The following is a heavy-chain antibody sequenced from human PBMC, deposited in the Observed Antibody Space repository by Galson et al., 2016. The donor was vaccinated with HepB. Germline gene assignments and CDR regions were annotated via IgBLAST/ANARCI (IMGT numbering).Heavy chain of an antibody. CDR3: AKNLDSGWHFPFDY. V-gene: IGHV1-18*01. J-gene: IGHJ4*02. CDR1: GYKFSRYG. D-gene: IGHD3-22*01. CDR2: ISAWNGHT. Sequence: SVKVSCKASGYKFSRYGFTWVRQAPGQGLEWMGWISAWNGHTRYPQKFQDRVTMTTDTSTTTAYMELRSLRSNDTAVYYCAKNLDSGWHFPFDYWGQGILVTVSS.